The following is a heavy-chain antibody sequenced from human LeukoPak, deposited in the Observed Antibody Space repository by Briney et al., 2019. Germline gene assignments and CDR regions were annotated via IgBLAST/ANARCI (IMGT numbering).Heavy chain of an antibody. CDR2: IYYSGST. Sequence: SETLSLTCTVSGGSISSSSYYWGWIRQPPGKGLEWIGSIYYSGSTYYNPSLKSRVTISVDTSKNQFSLKLSSVTAADTAVYYCASRLERYCSGGSCYTKAFDIWGQGTMVTVSS. D-gene: IGHD2-15*01. J-gene: IGHJ3*02. CDR3: ASRLERYCSGGSCYTKAFDI. V-gene: IGHV4-39*07. CDR1: GGSISSSSYY.